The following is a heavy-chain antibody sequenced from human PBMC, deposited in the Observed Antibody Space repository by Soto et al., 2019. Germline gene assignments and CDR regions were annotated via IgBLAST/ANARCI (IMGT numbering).Heavy chain of an antibody. Sequence: QITLKESGPTLVKPTQTLTLTCTFSGFSLSTSGVGVGWIRQPPGKALEWLALIYWDDDKRYSPSLKSRLTITNATSQNQVVLTMTNMDPVDTATYYCAHWLAATGLFDYWGQGTLVTVSS. V-gene: IGHV2-5*02. CDR2: IYWDDDK. J-gene: IGHJ4*02. CDR3: AHWLAATGLFDY. D-gene: IGHD6-13*01. CDR1: GFSLSTSGVG.